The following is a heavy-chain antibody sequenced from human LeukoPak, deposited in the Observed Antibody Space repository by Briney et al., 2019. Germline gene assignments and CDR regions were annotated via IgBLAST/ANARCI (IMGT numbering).Heavy chain of an antibody. CDR1: DXSISSYY. J-gene: IGHJ5*02. D-gene: IGHD3-22*01. Sequence: SETLSLTCTVSDXSISSYYWGWIRQPPGKGLEWIGSIYYSGSTYYNPSLKSRVTISVDTSKNQFSLKLSSVTAADTAVYYCARRSDYDSSGYYYTNWFDPWGQGTLVTVSS. V-gene: IGHV4-39*01. CDR3: ARRSDYDSSGYYYTNWFDP. CDR2: IYYSGST.